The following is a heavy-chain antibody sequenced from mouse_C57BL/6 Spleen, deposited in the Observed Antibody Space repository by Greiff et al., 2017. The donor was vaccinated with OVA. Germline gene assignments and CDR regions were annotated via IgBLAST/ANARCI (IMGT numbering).Heavy chain of an antibody. Sequence: EVKLVESVAELVRPGASVKLSCTASGFNIKNTYMHWVKQRPEKGLEWIGRIDPANGNTKYAPKFQGKATITADTSSNTAYLQLSSLTSEDTSIYYCASSDDYDAMDYWGQGTSVTVSS. J-gene: IGHJ4*01. CDR2: IDPANGNT. CDR1: GFNIKNTY. V-gene: IGHV14-3*01. CDR3: ASSDDYDAMDY.